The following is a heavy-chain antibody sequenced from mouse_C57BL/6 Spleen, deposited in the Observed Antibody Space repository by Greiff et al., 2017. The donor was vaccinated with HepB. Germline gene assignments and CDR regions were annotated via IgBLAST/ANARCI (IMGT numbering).Heavy chain of an antibody. D-gene: IGHD2-1*01. CDR1: GYSITSGYY. CDR2: ISYDGSN. CDR3: ARKDGNYEWFAY. J-gene: IGHJ3*01. Sequence: EVQLQQSGPGLVKPSQSLSLTCSVTGYSITSGYYWNWIRQFPGNKLEWMGYISYDGSNNYNPSLKNRISITRDTSKNQFFLKLNSVTTEDTATYYCARKDGNYEWFAYWGQGTLVTVSA. V-gene: IGHV3-6*01.